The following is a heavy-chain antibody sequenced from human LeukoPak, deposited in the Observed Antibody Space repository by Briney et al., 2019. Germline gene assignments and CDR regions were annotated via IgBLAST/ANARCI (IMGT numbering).Heavy chain of an antibody. J-gene: IGHJ6*03. V-gene: IGHV3-7*01. CDR3: ARTTATDYGDFLYNYYYYMDV. CDR1: GFTFSSYS. Sequence: PGGSLRLSCAASGFTFSSYSMSWVRQAPGKGLEWVANIKQDGSEKYYVDSVKGRFTISRDNAKNSLYLQMNSLRAEDTAVYHCARTTATDYGDFLYNYYYYMDVWGKGTTVTVSS. CDR2: IKQDGSEK. D-gene: IGHD4-17*01.